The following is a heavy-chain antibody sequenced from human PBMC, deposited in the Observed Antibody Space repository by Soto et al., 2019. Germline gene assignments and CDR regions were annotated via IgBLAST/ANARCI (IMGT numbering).Heavy chain of an antibody. Sequence: PSETLSLTCTVSGGSISSYYWSWIRQPPGKGLEWIGYIYYSGSTNYNPSLKSRVTISVDTSKNQFSLKLSSVTAADTAVYYCARGRGGGYSYGYQIDFDYWGQGTLVPVSS. CDR2: IYYSGST. CDR3: ARGRGGGYSYGYQIDFDY. D-gene: IGHD5-18*01. J-gene: IGHJ4*02. V-gene: IGHV4-59*01. CDR1: GGSISSYY.